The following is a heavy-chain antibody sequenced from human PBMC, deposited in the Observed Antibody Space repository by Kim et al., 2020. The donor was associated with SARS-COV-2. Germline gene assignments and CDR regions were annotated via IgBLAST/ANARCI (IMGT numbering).Heavy chain of an antibody. CDR1: GYTFTDYY. CDR3: TTGVKYALEV. Sequence: ASVKVSCKASGYTFTDYYLDWVRQAPGQGLQWMGRMNTNSGDTDYAREFQGRVTMTRDTSINTAYMDLSGLRSDDLAVYYCTTGVKYALEVWGHGIMVTV. J-gene: IGHJ3*01. CDR2: MNTNSGDT. V-gene: IGHV1-2*06. D-gene: IGHD7-27*01.